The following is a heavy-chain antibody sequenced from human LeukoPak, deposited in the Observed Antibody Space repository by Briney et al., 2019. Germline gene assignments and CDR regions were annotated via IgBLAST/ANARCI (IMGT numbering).Heavy chain of an antibody. V-gene: IGHV1-2*02. Sequence: ATVKVSRKASGYTFTGYYMHWVRQAPGQGLEWMGWINPNSGGTNYAQKFQGRVTMTRDTSISTAYMELSRLRSDDTAVYYCATLAYYDFWSGSYYYGMDVWGQGTTVTVSS. D-gene: IGHD3-3*01. J-gene: IGHJ6*02. CDR3: ATLAYYDFWSGSYYYGMDV. CDR1: GYTFTGYY. CDR2: INPNSGGT.